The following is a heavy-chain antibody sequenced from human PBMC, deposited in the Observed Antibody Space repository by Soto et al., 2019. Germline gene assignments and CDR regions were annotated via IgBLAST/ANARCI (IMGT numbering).Heavy chain of an antibody. Sequence: PSETLSLTCTVSGGSISSSSYYWGWIRQPPGKGLEWIGSIYYSGSTYYNPSLKSRVTISVDTSKNQFSLKLSSVTAADTAVYYCARQYYDFWSGQPGNWFDPWGRGTLVTVSS. CDR3: ARQYYDFWSGQPGNWFDP. CDR2: IYYSGST. D-gene: IGHD3-3*01. CDR1: GGSISSSSYY. V-gene: IGHV4-39*01. J-gene: IGHJ5*02.